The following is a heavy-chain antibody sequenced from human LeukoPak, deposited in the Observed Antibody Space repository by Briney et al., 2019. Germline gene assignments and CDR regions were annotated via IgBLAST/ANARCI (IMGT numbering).Heavy chain of an antibody. CDR2: IYPRDGST. Sequence: AASVKVSCKASGYSFTSNYVHWVRQAPGQGLEWMGMIYPRDGSTSYAQKFQGRVTVTRDTSMSTVHMELSGLRSEDTAVYYCARDQEAFDYWGQGTLVTVSS. J-gene: IGHJ4*02. V-gene: IGHV1-46*01. CDR1: GYSFTSNY. CDR3: ARDQEAFDY.